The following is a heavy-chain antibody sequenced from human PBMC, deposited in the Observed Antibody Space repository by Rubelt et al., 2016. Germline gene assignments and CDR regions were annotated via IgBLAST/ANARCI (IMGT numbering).Heavy chain of an antibody. D-gene: IGHD6-13*01. Sequence: QVQLVQSGAEVKKPGSSVKVSCKASGGTFSSYAISWVRQAPGQGLEWMGWISAYNGNTNYAQKLQGRGTMTTDTSTSTAYMELRSLGSDHTAVYYCARDTRYSSSSNFDYWGQGTLVTVSS. CDR1: GGTFSSYA. CDR3: ARDTRYSSSSNFDY. V-gene: IGHV1-18*01. CDR2: ISAYNGNT. J-gene: IGHJ4*02.